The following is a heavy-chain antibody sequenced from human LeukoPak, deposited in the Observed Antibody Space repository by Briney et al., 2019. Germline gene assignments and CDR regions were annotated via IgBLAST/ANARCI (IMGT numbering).Heavy chain of an antibody. D-gene: IGHD3-10*01. V-gene: IGHV4-59*01. CDR2: IYYSGST. CDR3: ARVKVDYYGSGSYYKAPGYYYYMDV. J-gene: IGHJ6*03. CDR1: GGSISSYC. Sequence: SETLSLTCTVSGGSISSYCWSWIRQPPGKGLEWIGYIYYSGSTNYNPSLKSRVTISVDTSKNQFSLKLSSVTAADTAVYYCARVKVDYYGSGSYYKAPGYYYYMDVWGKGTTVTISS.